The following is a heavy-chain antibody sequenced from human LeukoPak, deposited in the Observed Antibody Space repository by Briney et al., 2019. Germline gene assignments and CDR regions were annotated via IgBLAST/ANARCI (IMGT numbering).Heavy chain of an antibody. CDR2: ISSDWTTT. Sequence: GGSLRLSCPVSEITFSKYWIHWVRQAPGKGLLWVSRISSDWTTTTYADFVKGRFTISRDDAKNTVYLQMNSLRAEDTAVYYCARDGARDSSGWYDVYYFDYWGQGTLVTVSS. V-gene: IGHV3-74*01. CDR3: ARDGARDSSGWYDVYYFDY. CDR1: EITFSKYW. J-gene: IGHJ4*02. D-gene: IGHD6-19*01.